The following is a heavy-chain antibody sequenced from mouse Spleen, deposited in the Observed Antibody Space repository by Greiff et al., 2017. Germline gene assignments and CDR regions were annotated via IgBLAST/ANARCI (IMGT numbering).Heavy chain of an antibody. CDR2: INPSNGGT. J-gene: IGHJ2*01. CDR3: ARSRAPITTVVPFDD. CDR1: GYTFTSYW. Sequence: QVQLKQPGTELVKPGASVKLSCKASGYTFTSYWMTWVKQRPGQGLEWIGNINPSNGGTNYNEKFKSKATLTVDKSSSTAYMQLSSLTSEDSAVYYCARSRAPITTVVPFDDWGQGTTLTVSS. D-gene: IGHD1-1*01. V-gene: IGHV1-53*01.